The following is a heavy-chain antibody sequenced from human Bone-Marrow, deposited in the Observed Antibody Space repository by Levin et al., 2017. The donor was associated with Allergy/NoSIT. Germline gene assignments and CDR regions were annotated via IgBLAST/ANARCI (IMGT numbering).Heavy chain of an antibody. J-gene: IGHJ3*02. CDR1: GFTFSSYA. V-gene: IGHV3-23*01. D-gene: IGHD3-3*01. CDR3: AKVTIFGVFPDAFDI. Sequence: GESLKISCAASGFTFSSYAMSWVRQAPGKGLEWVSAISGSGGSTYYADSVKGRFTISRDNSKNTLYLQMNSLRAEDTAVYYCAKVTIFGVFPDAFDIWGQGTMVTVSS. CDR2: ISGSGGST.